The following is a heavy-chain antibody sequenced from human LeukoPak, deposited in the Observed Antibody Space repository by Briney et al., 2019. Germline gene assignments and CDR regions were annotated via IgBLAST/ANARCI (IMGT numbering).Heavy chain of an antibody. CDR3: ARFGTY. V-gene: IGHV4-34*01. J-gene: IGHJ4*02. CDR1: GFTFSDYA. Sequence: LRLSCAASGFTFSDYAMHWVRQPPGKGLEWIGEINRSGSTTYNPSLKSRVTISVDTSKNQFSLKLNSVTAADTAVYYCARFGTYWGQGILVTVSS. D-gene: IGHD3-10*01. CDR2: INRSGST.